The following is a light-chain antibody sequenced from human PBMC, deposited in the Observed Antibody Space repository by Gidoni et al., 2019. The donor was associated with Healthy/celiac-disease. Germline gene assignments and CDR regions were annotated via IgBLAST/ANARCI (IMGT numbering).Light chain of an antibody. Sequence: DIQMTQSPSTLSASVGDRVTITCRASQSISSWLAWYQQKPGKAPKLLIYDASSLESGVPSRFSGSGSGTEFTLPISSLLPDDFATYYCQQYHSYSWTFGQGTKVEIK. CDR2: DAS. J-gene: IGKJ1*01. V-gene: IGKV1-5*01. CDR3: QQYHSYSWT. CDR1: QSISSW.